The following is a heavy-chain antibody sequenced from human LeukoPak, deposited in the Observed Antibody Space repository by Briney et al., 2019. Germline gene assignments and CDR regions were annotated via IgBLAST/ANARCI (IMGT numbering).Heavy chain of an antibody. Sequence: PGGSLRLSCTASGFSFGDYAMSWVRQAPGKGLERVGFIRSKAYGGTAEYAASVKGRFTISRDDSKSIAYLQMDSLKTEDTAMYYCSRDRWSSGWYVDYWGQGTLVTVSS. D-gene: IGHD6-19*01. J-gene: IGHJ4*02. CDR3: SRDRWSSGWYVDY. CDR2: IRSKAYGGTA. V-gene: IGHV3-49*04. CDR1: GFSFGDYA.